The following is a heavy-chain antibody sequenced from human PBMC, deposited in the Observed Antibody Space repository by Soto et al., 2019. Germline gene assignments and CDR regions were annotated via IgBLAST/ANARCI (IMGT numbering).Heavy chain of an antibody. CDR3: ARAYDYIGGSYRYGPLTRAFDI. Sequence: SETLSLTCTVSGDPISSYYWSWTRQPQGKGLEWIGYIYYSVSTNYNPSLKSRVTISVDTSKNQSSLKLSSVTAADTAVYYCARAYDYIGGSYRYGPLTRAFDIWGQGTVVTVSS. J-gene: IGHJ3*02. D-gene: IGHD3-16*02. CDR2: IYYSVST. CDR1: GDPISSYY. V-gene: IGHV4-59*01.